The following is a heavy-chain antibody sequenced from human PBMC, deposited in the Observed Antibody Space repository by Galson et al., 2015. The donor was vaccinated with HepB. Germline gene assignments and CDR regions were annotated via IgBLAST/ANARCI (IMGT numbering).Heavy chain of an antibody. J-gene: IGHJ4*02. V-gene: IGHV1-69*13. CDR3: ARGAVLRYFDWYDY. CDR1: GGTFSSYA. D-gene: IGHD3-9*01. CDR2: IIPIFGTA. Sequence: SVKVSCKASGGTFSSYAISWVRQAPGQGLEWMGGIIPIFGTANYAQKFQGRVTITADESTSTAYMELSSLRSEDTAVYYCARGAVLRYFDWYDYWGQGPRVTVSS.